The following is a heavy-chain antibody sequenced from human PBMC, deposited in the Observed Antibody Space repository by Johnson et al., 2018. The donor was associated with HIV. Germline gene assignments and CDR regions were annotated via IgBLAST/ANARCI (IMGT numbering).Heavy chain of an antibody. CDR1: GFTFDDYG. CDR3: AREVAIGYSYGYLIGAFDI. D-gene: IGHD5-18*01. J-gene: IGHJ3*02. CDR2: INWNGGST. Sequence: VQLVESGGGVVRPGGSLRLSCAASGFTFDDYGMSWARQAPGKGLEWVSGINWNGGSTGYADSVKGRFTISRDNAKNSLYLQMNSLRAEDTAGYYCAREVAIGYSYGYLIGAFDIWGQGTMVTVSS. V-gene: IGHV3-20*04.